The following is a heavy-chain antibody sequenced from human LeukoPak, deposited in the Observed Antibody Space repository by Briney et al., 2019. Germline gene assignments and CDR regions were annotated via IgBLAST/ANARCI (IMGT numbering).Heavy chain of an antibody. CDR2: IYTSGST. CDR1: GGSISSYY. V-gene: IGHV4-4*07. CDR3: ARHGDYAYFDY. D-gene: IGHD4-17*01. J-gene: IGHJ4*02. Sequence: PSETLSLTCTVSGGSISSYYWSWVPQPAGRGLEWIGRIYTSGSTNYNPSLKSRATMSVDTSKNQFSLKLSSVPAADTAVYYCARHGDYAYFDYWGQGTLVTVSS.